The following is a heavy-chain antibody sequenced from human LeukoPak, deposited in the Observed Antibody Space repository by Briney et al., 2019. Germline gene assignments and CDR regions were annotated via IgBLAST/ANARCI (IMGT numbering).Heavy chain of an antibody. J-gene: IGHJ4*02. CDR1: GFPLCGFA. Sequence: TGGALRLSCTTFGFPLCGFAFRCVRPGPRKGVEGVGFFRSKAYGGTTEYAASVKGRFTISRDDSKSIAYLQMNSLKTEDTAVYYCTGVEMATIGVDYWGQGTLVTVSS. D-gene: IGHD5-24*01. V-gene: IGHV3-49*04. CDR3: TGVEMATIGVDY. CDR2: FRSKAYGGTT.